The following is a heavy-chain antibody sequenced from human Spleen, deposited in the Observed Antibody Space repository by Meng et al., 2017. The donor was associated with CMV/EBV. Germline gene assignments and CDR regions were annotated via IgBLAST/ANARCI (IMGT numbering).Heavy chain of an antibody. J-gene: IGHJ4*02. V-gene: IGHV3-21*01. D-gene: IGHD2-15*01. CDR3: ARARVRLLAPDY. CDR2: ISSSSSYI. CDR1: GFTFSSYS. Sequence: GGSLRLSCAASGFTFSSYSMNWVRQAPGKGLEWVSSISSSSSYIYYADSVKGRFTISRDNAKNSLYLQMNSLRAEDTAVYYCARARVRLLAPDYWGQGTLVTVSS.